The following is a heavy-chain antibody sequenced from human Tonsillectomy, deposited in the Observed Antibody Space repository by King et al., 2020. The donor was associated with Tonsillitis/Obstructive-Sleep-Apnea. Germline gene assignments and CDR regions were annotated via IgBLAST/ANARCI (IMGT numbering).Heavy chain of an antibody. CDR1: GVSISSRTYY. V-gene: IGHV4-39*01. CDR2: FYYNGDT. D-gene: IGHD2-2*01. J-gene: IGHJ6*03. Sequence: QLQESGPGLVKPSETLSLTCSVSGVSISSRTYYWGWIRQPPGKGVEWIAPFYYNGDTYYNPPLKSRVPMSVDTSKNQFSLRMRSVTAADTAVYYCARHTNAGHSDYYYSMDVWGKGTTVTVSS. CDR3: ARHTNAGHSDYYYSMDV.